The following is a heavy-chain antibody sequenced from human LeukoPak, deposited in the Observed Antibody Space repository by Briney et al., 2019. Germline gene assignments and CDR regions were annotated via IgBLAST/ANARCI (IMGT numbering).Heavy chain of an antibody. Sequence: SETLSLTYTVSGGSISIISYYWGWIRQPPGKGLEWIGNMYYSGSTYYNPSLKSRVTMSVDTSKNQFSLKLSSVTAADTAVYYCAKQYTYGTTDYWGQGTLVTVSS. J-gene: IGHJ4*02. CDR3: AKQYTYGTTDY. CDR2: MYYSGST. V-gene: IGHV4-39*01. CDR1: GGSISIISYY. D-gene: IGHD5-18*01.